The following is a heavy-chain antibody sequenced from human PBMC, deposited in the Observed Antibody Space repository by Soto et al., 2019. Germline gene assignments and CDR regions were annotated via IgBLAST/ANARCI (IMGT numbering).Heavy chain of an antibody. D-gene: IGHD6-13*01. CDR3: AKDLFRQQLANFDY. Sequence: QVQLVESGGGVVQPGRSLRLSCAASGVTFSSYGMHWVRQAPGKGLEWVAVISYDGSNKYYADSVKGRFTISRDNSKNTLYLQMNSLRAEDTAVYYCAKDLFRQQLANFDYWGQGTLVTVSS. CDR2: ISYDGSNK. V-gene: IGHV3-30*18. CDR1: GVTFSSYG. J-gene: IGHJ4*02.